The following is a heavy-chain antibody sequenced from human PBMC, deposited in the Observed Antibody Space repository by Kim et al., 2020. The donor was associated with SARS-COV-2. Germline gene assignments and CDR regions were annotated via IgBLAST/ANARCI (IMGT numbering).Heavy chain of an antibody. J-gene: IGHJ4*02. CDR3: AASDWNYGTDY. D-gene: IGHD1-7*01. V-gene: IGHV4-59*01. Sequence: NYNPSLKSRVTISVDTSKNQFSLKLSSVTAADTAVYYCAASDWNYGTDYWGQGTLVTVSS.